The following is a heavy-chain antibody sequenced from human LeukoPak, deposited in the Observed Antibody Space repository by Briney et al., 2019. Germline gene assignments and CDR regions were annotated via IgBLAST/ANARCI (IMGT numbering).Heavy chain of an antibody. CDR1: GYTFTNYY. J-gene: IGHJ4*02. Sequence: ASVKVSCKASGYTFTNYYMHWVRQAPGQGLEWMGIINPSGGSTSYAQKLQGGVTMTRDTSTSTVYMELSSLRSEDTAVYYCARFSYGGGGYFDYWGQGTLVTVSS. CDR2: INPSGGST. V-gene: IGHV1-46*04. D-gene: IGHD5-18*01. CDR3: ARFSYGGGGYFDY.